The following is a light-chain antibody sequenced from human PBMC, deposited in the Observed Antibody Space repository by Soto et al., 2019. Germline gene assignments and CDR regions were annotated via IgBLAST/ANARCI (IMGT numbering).Light chain of an antibody. CDR3: QQRSNWPT. CDR2: DGS. J-gene: IGKJ5*01. Sequence: ESGLTQSPATLSLSPGERATLSCRSSQTIDNTLAWYQRKPGQAPRLLIYDGSNRATGIPARFSGSGYGTDFTLTISSLEPEDFAVYYCQQRSNWPTFGQGTRLEIK. V-gene: IGKV3-11*01. CDR1: QTIDNT.